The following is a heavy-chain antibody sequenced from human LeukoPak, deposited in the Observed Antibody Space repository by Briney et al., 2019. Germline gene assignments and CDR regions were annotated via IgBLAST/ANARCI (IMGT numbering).Heavy chain of an antibody. CDR2: IRYDGSNK. D-gene: IGHD1-26*01. V-gene: IGHV3-30*02. CDR1: GFTFSSYG. J-gene: IGHJ6*03. Sequence: PGGSLRLSCAASGFTFSSYGMHWVRQAPGKGLEWVAFIRYDGSNKYYADSVKGRFTISRDNSKNTLYLQMNSLRAEDTAVYYCAKNDRYSGSYGDYYYMDVWGKGTTVTVSS. CDR3: AKNDRYSGSYGDYYYMDV.